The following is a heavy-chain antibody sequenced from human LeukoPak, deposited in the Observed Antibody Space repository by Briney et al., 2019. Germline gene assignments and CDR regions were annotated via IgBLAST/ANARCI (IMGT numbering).Heavy chain of an antibody. CDR3: ARERDSGYGPYFDY. D-gene: IGHD5-12*01. V-gene: IGHV3-11*04. Sequence: GGSLRLSCAASGFTFSDYYMSWIRQAPGKGLEWISYISSSGDTIFYADSVKGRFTISRDNAKNSLYLQMNSLRAEDTAVYYCARERDSGYGPYFDYWGQGTLVTVSS. CDR1: GFTFSDYY. J-gene: IGHJ4*02. CDR2: ISSSGDTI.